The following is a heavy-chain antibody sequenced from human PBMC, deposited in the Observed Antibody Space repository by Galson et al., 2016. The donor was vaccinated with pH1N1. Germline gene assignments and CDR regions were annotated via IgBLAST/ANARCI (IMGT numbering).Heavy chain of an antibody. CDR1: GFAFSSYE. V-gene: IGHV3-48*03. J-gene: IGHJ4*02. D-gene: IGHD6-19*01. Sequence: SLRLSCAASGFAFSSYEMNWVRQAPGKGLEWVSHISRSGSTIHYADSVKGRFTVSRDNAKNSLYLQMNSLRAEDTAVYYCARPAEQQWLVFLPFGYWGQGILVTVSS. CDR3: ARPAEQQWLVFLPFGY. CDR2: ISRSGSTI.